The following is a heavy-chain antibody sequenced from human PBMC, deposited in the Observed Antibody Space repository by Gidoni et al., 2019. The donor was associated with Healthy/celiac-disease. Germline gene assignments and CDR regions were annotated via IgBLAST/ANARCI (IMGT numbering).Heavy chain of an antibody. CDR1: GGSFSGYY. J-gene: IGHJ4*02. CDR3: ARVGGVVPAALDY. Sequence: QVQLQQWGAGLLTPSETLSLICAVYGGSFSGYYWSWIRQPPGKGLEWIGEINHSGSTNYNPSLKSRVTISVDTSKSQFSLKLSSVTAADTAVYYCARVGGVVPAALDYWGQGTLVTVSS. CDR2: INHSGST. D-gene: IGHD2-2*01. V-gene: IGHV4-34*01.